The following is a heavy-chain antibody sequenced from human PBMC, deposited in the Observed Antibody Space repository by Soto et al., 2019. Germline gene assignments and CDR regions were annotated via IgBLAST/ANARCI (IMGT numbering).Heavy chain of an antibody. CDR3: EKDFGPSDGYGDYGGVWFDP. CDR1: GFTFDDYA. Sequence: EVQLVESGGGLVQPGRSLRLSGAASGFTFDDYAMHWVRQAPGKGLEWVSGISWNSGSIGYADSVKGRFTISRDNAKNSLYLQINSLRAEDTALYYCEKDFGPSDGYGDYGGVWFDPWGQGTLVTVSS. D-gene: IGHD4-17*01. CDR2: ISWNSGSI. J-gene: IGHJ5*02. V-gene: IGHV3-9*01.